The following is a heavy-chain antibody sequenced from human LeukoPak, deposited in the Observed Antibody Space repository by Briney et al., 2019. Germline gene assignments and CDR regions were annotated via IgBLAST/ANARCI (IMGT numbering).Heavy chain of an antibody. D-gene: IGHD3-22*01. V-gene: IGHV4-59*01. CDR3: ARGSYDNSGYARFDP. J-gene: IGHJ5*02. CDR1: GGSISSYY. Sequence: SETLSLTCTVSGGSISSYYWSWIRQPPGKGLEWIGYIYYSGSTNYNPSLKSRVTISVDTSKNQFSLKLSSVTAADTAVYYCARGSYDNSGYARFDPWGQGTLVTVSS. CDR2: IYYSGST.